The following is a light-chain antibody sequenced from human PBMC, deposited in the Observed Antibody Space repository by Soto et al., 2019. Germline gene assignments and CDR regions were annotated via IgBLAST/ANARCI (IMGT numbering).Light chain of an antibody. CDR2: ESS. CDR1: SSNIGAEYD. Sequence: QSVLTQPSSVSGAPGQTVTISCTGSSSNIGAEYDVHWYQQLPGGAPKLLIYESSDRLSGVPDRFSGSKSGASASLAITGLPAEDEANYYCQSYDSGLSVVVFGGGTKLTVL. CDR3: QSYDSGLSVVV. V-gene: IGLV1-40*01. J-gene: IGLJ2*01.